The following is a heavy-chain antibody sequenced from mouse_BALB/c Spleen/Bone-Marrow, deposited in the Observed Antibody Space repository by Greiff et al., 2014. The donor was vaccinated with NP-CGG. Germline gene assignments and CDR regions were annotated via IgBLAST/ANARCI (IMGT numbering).Heavy chain of an antibody. CDR3: ARGGSSPAWFAY. CDR2: IDPSDNET. J-gene: IGHJ3*01. D-gene: IGHD1-1*01. CDR1: GYTFTTHW. V-gene: IGHV1-61*01. Sequence: VQVVESGAELVRPGASVKLSCKASGYTFTTHWVNWIKQRPGQGLEWIGRIDPSDNETHYNQKFKDKAMLTVDKSSNTAYMQLSSLTSEDSAVYYCARGGSSPAWFAYWGQGTLVTVSA.